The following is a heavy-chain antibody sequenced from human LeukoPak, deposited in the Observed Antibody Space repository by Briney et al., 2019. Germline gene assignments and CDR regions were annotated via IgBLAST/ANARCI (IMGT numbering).Heavy chain of an antibody. Sequence: SVKVSCKASGGTFSSYAISWVRQAPGQGLEWMGGIIPIFGTANYAQKFQGRVTITADESTSAAYMELSSLRSEDTAVYYCARGPYNWNYELDYKLDYWGQGTLVTVSS. D-gene: IGHD1-7*01. CDR2: IIPIFGTA. J-gene: IGHJ4*02. V-gene: IGHV1-69*13. CDR1: GGTFSSYA. CDR3: ARGPYNWNYELDYKLDY.